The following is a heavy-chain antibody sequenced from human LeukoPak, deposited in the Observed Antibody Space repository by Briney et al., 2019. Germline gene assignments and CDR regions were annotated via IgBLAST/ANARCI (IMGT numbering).Heavy chain of an antibody. D-gene: IGHD3-3*01. Sequence: GGSLRLSCAASGFTFSSYSMNWVRQAPGKGLEWVSYISSSSSTIYYADSVKGRFTISRDNAKNSLYLQMNSLRAEDTAVYYCARDGNYDFWSGYYKGGDAFDVWGQGTMVTVSS. CDR1: GFTFSSYS. CDR3: ARDGNYDFWSGYYKGGDAFDV. V-gene: IGHV3-48*01. CDR2: ISSSSSTI. J-gene: IGHJ3*01.